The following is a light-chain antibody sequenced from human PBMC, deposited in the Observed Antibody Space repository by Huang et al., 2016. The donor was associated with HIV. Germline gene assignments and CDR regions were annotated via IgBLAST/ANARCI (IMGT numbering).Light chain of an antibody. CDR1: QSVDSGY. CDR2: VTS. CDR3: LQYGSSMAT. J-gene: IGKJ2*01. Sequence: ILTQSPVSLSCSPGDRVTQSCSASQSVDSGYVAWYHQQPGQSPRLIVDVTSSRASGITSRFSGSGSVRYFSLTISGLESEDFGVYYCLQYGSSMATFGQGTKVDI. V-gene: IGKV3-20*01.